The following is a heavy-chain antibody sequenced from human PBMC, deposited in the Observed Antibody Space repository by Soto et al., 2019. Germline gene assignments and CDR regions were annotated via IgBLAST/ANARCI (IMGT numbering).Heavy chain of an antibody. D-gene: IGHD3-10*01. Sequence: SETRSLTWTVSGGSISRYYWSWIREPAGKGLGWIGRIYTSGSTNYNPSLKSRVTMSVDTSKNQFSLKLSSVTAADTAVYYCARGGLWFGELLPYYYYGMDVWGQGTTVTVSS. V-gene: IGHV4-4*07. CDR3: ARGGLWFGELLPYYYYGMDV. CDR2: IYTSGST. J-gene: IGHJ6*02. CDR1: GGSISRYY.